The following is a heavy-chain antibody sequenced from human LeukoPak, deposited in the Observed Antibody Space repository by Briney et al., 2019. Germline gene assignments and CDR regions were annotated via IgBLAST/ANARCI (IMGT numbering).Heavy chain of an antibody. CDR2: IWYDGSNK. CDR3: ARGNYDILTGQVRLAYYFDY. Sequence: GSLRLSCAASGFTFSSYGMHWVRQAPGKGLEWVAVIWYDGSNKYYADSVKGRFTISRDNSKNTLYLQMNSLRAEDTAVYYCARGNYDILTGQVRLAYYFDYWGQGTLVTVSS. J-gene: IGHJ4*02. V-gene: IGHV3-33*01. D-gene: IGHD3-9*01. CDR1: GFTFSSYG.